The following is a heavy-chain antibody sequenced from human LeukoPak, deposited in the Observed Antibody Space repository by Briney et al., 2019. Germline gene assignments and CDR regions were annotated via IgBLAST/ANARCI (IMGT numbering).Heavy chain of an antibody. V-gene: IGHV3-30*02. Sequence: GGSLRLSCAASGFTFSSFGMHWVRQAPGKGLEWVSFLRFDATSYYYAESVKGRFTISRDNSKNTLYLQMNSLRAEDTAVYFCAKIDTFDYDTSSRHWLDSWGQGTLVTVSS. CDR3: AKIDTFDYDTSSRHWLDS. CDR1: GFTFSSFG. D-gene: IGHD4/OR15-4a*01. J-gene: IGHJ5*01. CDR2: LRFDATSY.